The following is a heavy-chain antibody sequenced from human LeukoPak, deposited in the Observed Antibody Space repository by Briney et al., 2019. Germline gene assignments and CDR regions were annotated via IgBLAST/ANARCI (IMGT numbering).Heavy chain of an antibody. J-gene: IGHJ6*03. CDR3: ARAPGVRYYYYMDV. CDR1: GFNFTTYD. V-gene: IGHV3-21*04. D-gene: IGHD2-8*01. Sequence: GSLRLSCAASGFNFTTYDMSWVRQAPGKGLEWVSTISRNNYYIFYADSLKGRFIISRDNAKNLLYLQVNSLRAEDTALYYCARAPGVRYYYYMDVWGKGTTVTVSS. CDR2: ISRNNYYI.